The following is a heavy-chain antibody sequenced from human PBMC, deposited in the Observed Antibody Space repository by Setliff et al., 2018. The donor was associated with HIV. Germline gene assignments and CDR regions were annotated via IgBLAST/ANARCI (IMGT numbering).Heavy chain of an antibody. V-gene: IGHV1-46*01. D-gene: IGHD2-2*01. CDR3: ASTSSTKTLPDAFDI. CDR1: GYSFTNHY. CDR2: INPTGGST. J-gene: IGHJ3*02. Sequence: ASVKVSCKPSGYSFTNHYMHWVRQAPGQGLEWMGVINPTGGSTRNTQKFQGRVAMTRDTSTSTVYMELSSLRSEDTAVYYCASTSSTKTLPDAFDIWGQGTMVTV.